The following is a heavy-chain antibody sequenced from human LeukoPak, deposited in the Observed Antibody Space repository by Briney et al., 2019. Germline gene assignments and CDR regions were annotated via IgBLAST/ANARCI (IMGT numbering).Heavy chain of an antibody. CDR2: IKQDGSVK. CDR3: ARDPDSSAFDL. CDR1: GFSFSAYW. V-gene: IGHV3-7*01. Sequence: GGSLRLSCAASGFSFSAYWMSWVRQTPEKGLEFVANIKQDGSVKNYMDSLKGRSTNSRDNARESLYLEINSLRADDTAVYYCARDPDSSAFDLWGQGALVTVSS. J-gene: IGHJ4*02.